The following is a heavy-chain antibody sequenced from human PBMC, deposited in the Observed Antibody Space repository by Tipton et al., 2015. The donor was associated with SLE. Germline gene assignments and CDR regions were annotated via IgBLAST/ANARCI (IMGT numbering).Heavy chain of an antibody. J-gene: IGHJ5*02. CDR1: GGSTNSYY. V-gene: IGHV4-59*08. CDR2: INYGGSS. CDR3: ARQSYPGLVVYAHNWFYP. D-gene: IGHD2-8*02. Sequence: TLSLTCTVSGGSTNSYYWSWIRQPPGKGLEWIGYINYGGSSNYKPSLTSRVTISVDTSKNQFSLKLSSLTAADTAVYYCARQSYPGLVVYAHNWFYPWGQGTLVTVS.